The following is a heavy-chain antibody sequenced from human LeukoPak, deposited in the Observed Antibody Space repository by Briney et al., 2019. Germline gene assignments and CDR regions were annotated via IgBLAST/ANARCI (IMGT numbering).Heavy chain of an antibody. D-gene: IGHD1-26*01. V-gene: IGHV3-64*01. CDR2: ISSNGGRT. J-gene: IGHJ6*03. CDR1: GFTFSDYA. Sequence: GGSLRLSCAASGFTFSDYAMHWVRQAPGKGLEYVSAISSNGGRTYYANSVKGRFTISRDNSKSTLYLQMGSLRAEDMAVYYCARRSGSYYGIYYYYYMDVWGKGTTVTVSS. CDR3: ARRSGSYYGIYYYYYMDV.